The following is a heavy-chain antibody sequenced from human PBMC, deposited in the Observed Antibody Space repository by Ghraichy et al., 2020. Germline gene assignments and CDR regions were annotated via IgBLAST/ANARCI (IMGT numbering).Heavy chain of an antibody. CDR3: ARHDAYDSSGNYGDWYFDL. Sequence: ESLNISCTVSGGSISSSSYYWGWIRQPPGKGLEWIGSIYYSGSTYYNPSLKSRVTISVDTSKNQFSLKLSSVTAADTAVYYCARHDAYDSSGNYGDWYFDLWGRGTLVTVSS. CDR1: GGSISSSSYY. D-gene: IGHD3-22*01. V-gene: IGHV4-39*01. J-gene: IGHJ2*01. CDR2: IYYSGST.